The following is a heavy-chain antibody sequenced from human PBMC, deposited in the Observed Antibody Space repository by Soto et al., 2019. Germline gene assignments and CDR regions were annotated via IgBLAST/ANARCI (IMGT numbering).Heavy chain of an antibody. CDR1: GGTLTSGGYH. J-gene: IGHJ6*02. Sequence: PSENLSLTCTGSGGTLTSGGYHWSWIRQLPGKCLECIGYIYYSGITYYNPSLKSRVTISVDTSKNQFSLKLSSVTAADTAVYYCARGSDVVVVAATPPSGMDVWGQGTTLTVS. CDR2: IYYSGIT. V-gene: IGHV4-30-4*08. D-gene: IGHD2-15*01. CDR3: ARGSDVVVVAATPPSGMDV.